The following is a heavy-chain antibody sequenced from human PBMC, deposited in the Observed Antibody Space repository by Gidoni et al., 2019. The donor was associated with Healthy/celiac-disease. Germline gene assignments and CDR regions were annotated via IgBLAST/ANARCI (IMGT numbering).Heavy chain of an antibody. D-gene: IGHD4-17*01. J-gene: IGHJ4*02. V-gene: IGHV1-69*01. CDR3: ARPGPSYGGNSLDY. CDR1: GGTFSSYA. Sequence: QLQLVQSGAEVKKPGSSVTVSCKASGGTFSSYAISWVRQAPGQGLEWMGGIIPIFGTANDAQKCQGRVTITADESTSTAYMELSSLRSEDTAVYYCARPGPSYGGNSLDYWGQGTLVTVSS. CDR2: IIPIFGTA.